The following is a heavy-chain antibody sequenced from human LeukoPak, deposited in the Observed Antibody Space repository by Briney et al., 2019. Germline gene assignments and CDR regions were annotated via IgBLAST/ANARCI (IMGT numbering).Heavy chain of an antibody. CDR1: GYTFTGYY. J-gene: IGHJ5*02. D-gene: IGHD6-13*01. V-gene: IGHV1-2*02. Sequence: GAAVKVSCKASGYTFTGYYMHWVRQAPGQGREWMGWINPNSGGTNYAQKFQGRVTMTRDTSISTAYMELSRLRSDDTAVYYCARDTKQQRVIGWFDPWGQGTVVTVSS. CDR2: INPNSGGT. CDR3: ARDTKQQRVIGWFDP.